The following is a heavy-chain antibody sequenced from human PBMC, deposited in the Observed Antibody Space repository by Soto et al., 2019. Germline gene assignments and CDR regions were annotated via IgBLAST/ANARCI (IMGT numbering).Heavy chain of an antibody. J-gene: IGHJ3*02. V-gene: IGHV4-59*12. D-gene: IGHD3-22*01. CDR1: GGSISSYY. CDR3: ARDLKSGYYDSSGPGAFDI. Sequence: PSETLSLTCTVSGGSISSYYWSWIRQPPGKGLEWIGYIYYSGSTNYNPSLKSRVTISVDTSKNQFSLKLSSVTAADTAVYYCARDLKSGYYDSSGPGAFDIWGQGAMVTVSS. CDR2: IYYSGST.